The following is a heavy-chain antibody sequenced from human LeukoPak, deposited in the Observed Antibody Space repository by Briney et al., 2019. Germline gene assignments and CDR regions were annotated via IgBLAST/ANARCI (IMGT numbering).Heavy chain of an antibody. CDR2: INLGGDNT. Sequence: ASVEVSCKASGYTFTSYGISWVRQAPGQGLERMGLINLGGDNTDYAQNFQGRVTMTRDTSTSTVYMGLSSLRSEDTAVYYCARIRDGYNDAYDIWGQGTMVTVSS. CDR3: ARIRDGYNDAYDI. V-gene: IGHV1-46*01. CDR1: GYTFTSYG. J-gene: IGHJ3*02. D-gene: IGHD5-24*01.